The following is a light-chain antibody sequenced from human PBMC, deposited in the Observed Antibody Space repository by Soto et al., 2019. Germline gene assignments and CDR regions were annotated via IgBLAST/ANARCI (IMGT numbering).Light chain of an antibody. CDR3: SSYTSSSTLGV. CDR2: DVS. CDR1: SSDVGGYNY. V-gene: IGLV2-14*01. J-gene: IGLJ1*01. Sequence: QSALTQPASVSGSPGQSSTISCTGTSSDVGGYNYVSWYQQHPGKAPKLMIYDVSNRPSGVSKRFSGSKSGNTASLTISGLQAEDEADYYCSSYTSSSTLGVFGTGTKVTVL.